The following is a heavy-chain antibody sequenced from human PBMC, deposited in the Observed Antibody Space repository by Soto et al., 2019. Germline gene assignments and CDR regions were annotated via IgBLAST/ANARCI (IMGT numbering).Heavy chain of an antibody. Sequence: QVQLQESGPGLVKPSQTLSLPCTVSGGSISSGGYYWSWLRQHPGQCLEWIGDIYYSGSTYYNPSLKSRVTISVDTSKNQFSLKLSSVTASDTAVYYCASVFGFGGMDVWCQGTTVTVSS. J-gene: IGHJ6*02. CDR3: ASVFGFGGMDV. CDR1: GGSISSGGYY. V-gene: IGHV4-31*03. CDR2: IYYSGST. D-gene: IGHD3-10*01.